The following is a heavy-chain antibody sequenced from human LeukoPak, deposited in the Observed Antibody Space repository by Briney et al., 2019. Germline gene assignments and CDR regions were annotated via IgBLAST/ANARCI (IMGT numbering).Heavy chain of an antibody. CDR1: GGSISSSSYY. D-gene: IGHD2-15*01. CDR2: IYYSGST. V-gene: IGHV4-39*01. J-gene: IGHJ5*02. CDR3: ARAKVVVVVAAAASLNWFDP. Sequence: PSGTLSLTCTVSGGSISSSSYYWGWICQPPGKGLEWIGSIYYSGSTYYNPSLKSRVTISVDTSKNQFSLKLSSVTAADTAVYYCARAKVVVVVAAAASLNWFDPWGQGTLVTVSS.